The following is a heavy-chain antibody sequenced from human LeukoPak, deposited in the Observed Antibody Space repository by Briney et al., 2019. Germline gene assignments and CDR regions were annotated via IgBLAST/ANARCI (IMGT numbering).Heavy chain of an antibody. J-gene: IGHJ4*02. CDR3: ARDRGGPFDY. CDR1: GYTLTELS. Sequence: ASVKVSCKVSGYTLTELSMHWVRQAPGQGLEWMGWINTNTGNPTYAQGFTGRFVFSLDTSVSTAYLQISSLKAEDTAVYYCARDRGGPFDYWGQGTLVTVSS. V-gene: IGHV7-4-1*02. D-gene: IGHD3-10*01. CDR2: INTNTGNP.